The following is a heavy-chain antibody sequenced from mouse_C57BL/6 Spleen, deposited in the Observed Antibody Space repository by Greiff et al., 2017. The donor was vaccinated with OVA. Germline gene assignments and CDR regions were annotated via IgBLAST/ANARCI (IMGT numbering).Heavy chain of an antibody. J-gene: IGHJ4*01. Sequence: QVQLQQPGAELVMPGASVKLSCKASGYTFTSYWMHWVKQRPGQGLEWIGEIDPSDSYTNYNQKFKGKSTLTVDKSSSTAYMQLSSLTSEDSAVYFCASWNGYFSYAMDYWGQGTSVTVSS. CDR2: IDPSDSYT. V-gene: IGHV1-69*01. CDR1: GYTFTSYW. CDR3: ASWNGYFSYAMDY. D-gene: IGHD2-3*01.